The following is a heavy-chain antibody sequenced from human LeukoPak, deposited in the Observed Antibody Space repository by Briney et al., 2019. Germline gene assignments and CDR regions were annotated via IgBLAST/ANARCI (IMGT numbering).Heavy chain of an antibody. CDR2: INHSGST. Sequence: SETLSLTCAVYGGSFSGYYWSWIRQPPGKGLEWIGEINHSGSTNYNPSLKSRVTISVDTSENQFSLKLSSVTAADTAVYYCARGRVQGKAFDYWGQGTLVTVSS. CDR1: GGSFSGYY. J-gene: IGHJ4*02. CDR3: ARGRVQGKAFDY. V-gene: IGHV4-34*01. D-gene: IGHD3-10*01.